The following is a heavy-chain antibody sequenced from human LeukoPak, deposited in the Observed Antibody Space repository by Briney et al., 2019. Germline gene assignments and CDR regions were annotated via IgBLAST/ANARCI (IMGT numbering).Heavy chain of an antibody. D-gene: IGHD3-10*01. J-gene: IGHJ4*02. CDR2: ITYDGDTT. CDR3: VKEQGSGSYRTADY. Sequence: RRSLRLSCAASGFTFSSCGMHWVRQAPGKGLEWVAVITYDGDTTYFEDSVKGRFTISRDTSKSTLYLQMNSLGAEDTAVYYCVKEQGSGSYRTADYWGQGTLVTVSS. V-gene: IGHV3-30*18. CDR1: GFTFSSCG.